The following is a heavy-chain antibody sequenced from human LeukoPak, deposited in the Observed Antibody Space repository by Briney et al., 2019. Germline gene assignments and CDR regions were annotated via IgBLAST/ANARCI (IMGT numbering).Heavy chain of an antibody. Sequence: SETLSLTCTVSGGSISSSSYSWGWIRQPPGKGLEWIGSIYYSGSTYYNPSLKSRVTISVDTSKNQFSLKLSSVTAADTAVYYCARLVPTQARRVYYFDYWGQGTLVTVSS. J-gene: IGHJ4*02. V-gene: IGHV4-39*01. CDR1: GGSISSSSYS. CDR2: IYYSGST. CDR3: ARLVPTQARRVYYFDY. D-gene: IGHD6-13*01.